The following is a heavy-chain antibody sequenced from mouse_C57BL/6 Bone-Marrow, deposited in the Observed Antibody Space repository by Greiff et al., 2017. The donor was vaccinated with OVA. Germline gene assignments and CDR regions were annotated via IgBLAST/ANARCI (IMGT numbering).Heavy chain of an antibody. Sequence: QVQLKESGPGLVAPSQSLSITCTVSGFSLTSYGVHWVRQPPGKGLEWLVVIWSDGSTTYNSALKSSLSICKDNSKCQASLKMNSLQTDDEAVFYCAGKDYGSSPLDMDGWGQGTSVTVSS. CDR2: IWSDGST. CDR3: AGKDYGSSPLDMDG. D-gene: IGHD1-1*01. J-gene: IGHJ4*01. V-gene: IGHV2-6*02. CDR1: GFSLTSYG.